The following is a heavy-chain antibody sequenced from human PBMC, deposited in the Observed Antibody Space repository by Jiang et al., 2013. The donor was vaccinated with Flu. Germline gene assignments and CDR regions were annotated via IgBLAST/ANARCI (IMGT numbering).Heavy chain of an antibody. D-gene: IGHD2-15*01. J-gene: IGHJ4*02. Sequence: GSGLVKPSETLSLTCTVSGGSISSSSYYWGWIRQPPGKGLEWIGSIYYSGSTYYNPSLKSRVTISVDTSKNQFSLKLSSVTAADTAVYYCARLGGVVVAATGDFDYWGQGTLVTVSS. CDR3: ARLGGVVVAATGDFDY. CDR2: IYYSGST. CDR1: GGSISSSSYY. V-gene: IGHV4-39*01.